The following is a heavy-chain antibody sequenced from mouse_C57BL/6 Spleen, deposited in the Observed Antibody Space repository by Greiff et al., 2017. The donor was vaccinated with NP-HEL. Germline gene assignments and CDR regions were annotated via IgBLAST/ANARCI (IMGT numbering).Heavy chain of an antibody. CDR3: ARGGYGSSYYFDY. J-gene: IGHJ2*01. CDR2: IYPGDGDT. Sequence: QVQLKESGAELVKPGASVKISCKASGYAFSSYWMNWVKQRPGKGLEWIGQIYPGDGDTNYNGKFKGKATLTADKSSSTAYMQLSSLTSEDSAVYFCARGGYGSSYYFDYWGQGTTLTVSS. D-gene: IGHD1-1*01. CDR1: GYAFSSYW. V-gene: IGHV1-80*01.